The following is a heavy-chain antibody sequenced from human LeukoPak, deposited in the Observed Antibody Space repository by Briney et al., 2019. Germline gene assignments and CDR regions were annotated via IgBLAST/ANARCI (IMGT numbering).Heavy chain of an antibody. V-gene: IGHV3-23*01. Sequence: VGSLRLSCAASGFTFSSYAVTWVRQAPGQGLEWVSAISTSGGSTFYADSVKGRFTISRDNSKNTLYLQMNSLRAEDTAVYYCAKGILSPVIVPFDFWGQGTLVTVSS. D-gene: IGHD2-15*01. CDR3: AKGILSPVIVPFDF. CDR1: GFTFSSYA. J-gene: IGHJ4*02. CDR2: ISTSGGST.